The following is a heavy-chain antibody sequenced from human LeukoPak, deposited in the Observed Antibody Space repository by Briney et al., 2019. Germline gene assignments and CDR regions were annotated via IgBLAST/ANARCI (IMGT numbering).Heavy chain of an antibody. D-gene: IGHD5-18*01. J-gene: IGHJ4*02. CDR2: IWYDGSNE. Sequence: PGGSLRLSCAASGFTFSNYAMHWVRQAPGKGLEWVAVIWYDGSNEYYANSVKGRFTISRDISKNTLYLQMNSLRAEDTAVYYCARVVNSYGPVDYWGQGTLVTVSS. CDR3: ARVVNSYGPVDY. V-gene: IGHV3-33*01. CDR1: GFTFSNYA.